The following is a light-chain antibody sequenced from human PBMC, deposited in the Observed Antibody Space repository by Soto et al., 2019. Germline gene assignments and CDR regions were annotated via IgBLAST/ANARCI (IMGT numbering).Light chain of an antibody. CDR3: QQYGTSKLT. CDR1: ESLSTY. V-gene: IGKV3-20*01. Sequence: EIVMTQSPATLSVSPGERVTLSCRASESLSTYLAWYQQKPGQAPRLLIYGASSRATGIPDRFSGGGSGTDFTLTISRLEPEDFAMYYCQQYGTSKLTFGGGTKVEIK. CDR2: GAS. J-gene: IGKJ4*01.